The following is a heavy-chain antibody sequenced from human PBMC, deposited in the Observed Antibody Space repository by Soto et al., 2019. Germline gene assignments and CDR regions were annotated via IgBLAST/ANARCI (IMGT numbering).Heavy chain of an antibody. Sequence: SETLSLTCTVSGGSISTYYWSWLRPPPGKGLEWIGYIYYSGSTNYNPSLKSRVTISVDTSKNQFSLKLSSVTAADTAVYYCASSYYDFWSGPSGGYYYYGMDVWGQGTTVT. CDR2: IYYSGST. D-gene: IGHD3-3*01. V-gene: IGHV4-59*01. J-gene: IGHJ6*02. CDR3: ASSYYDFWSGPSGGYYYYGMDV. CDR1: GGSISTYY.